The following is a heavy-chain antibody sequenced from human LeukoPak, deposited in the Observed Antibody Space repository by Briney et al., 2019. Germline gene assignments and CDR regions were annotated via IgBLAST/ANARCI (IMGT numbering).Heavy chain of an antibody. CDR2: ITSSSNYI. Sequence: GSLRLSCAASGFTFFIYSMIWVRQAPGKGLEWLSSITSSSNYIYYADSVKGRFTISRDNVQNSLYLQMNSLRAEDTAMYYCERERVYSDHWGQGTLVTVSS. CDR1: GFTFFIYS. V-gene: IGHV3-21*01. J-gene: IGHJ5*02. CDR3: ERERVYSDH. D-gene: IGHD6-6*01.